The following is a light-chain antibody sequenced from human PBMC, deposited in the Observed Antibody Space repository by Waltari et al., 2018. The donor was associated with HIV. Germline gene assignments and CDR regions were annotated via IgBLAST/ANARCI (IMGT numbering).Light chain of an antibody. Sequence: SYVLTQSPSVSVAPGKTANISCGGNNIESKSVHWYQQKPGQAPVLLMYFDSERPSGIPERFSGSNSGNTATLTIGRVEAGDEADYYCQVWDIISDHLAVFGGGTKLTVL. J-gene: IGLJ2*01. CDR1: NIESKS. CDR3: QVWDIISDHLAV. V-gene: IGLV3-21*04. CDR2: FDS.